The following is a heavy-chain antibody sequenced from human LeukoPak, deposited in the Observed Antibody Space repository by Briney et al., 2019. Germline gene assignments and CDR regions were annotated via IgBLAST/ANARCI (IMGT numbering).Heavy chain of an antibody. J-gene: IGHJ3*02. CDR3: ARTSLRFLEWLLDAFDI. D-gene: IGHD3-3*01. V-gene: IGHV1-69*13. CDR2: IIPIFGTA. Sequence: GASVKVSCKASGYTFTSYGISWVRQAPGQGLEWMGGIIPIFGTANYAQKFQGRVTITADESTSTAYMELSSLRSEDTAVYYCARTSLRFLEWLLDAFDIWGQGTMVTVSS. CDR1: GYTFTSYG.